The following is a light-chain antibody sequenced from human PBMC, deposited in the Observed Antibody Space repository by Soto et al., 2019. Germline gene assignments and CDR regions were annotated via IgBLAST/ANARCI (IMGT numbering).Light chain of an antibody. Sequence: SVLTQSPSVSAAPGQQVTISCSGSSSNIGNNYVSWYQQHPDKAPKLIIFEVSNRPSGISSRFSGSKSGNTASLTISGLQAEDEADYYCASYTSSSTSVIFGRGTKLTVL. J-gene: IGLJ2*01. CDR1: SSNIGNNY. CDR3: ASYTSSSTSVI. V-gene: IGLV2-14*01. CDR2: EVS.